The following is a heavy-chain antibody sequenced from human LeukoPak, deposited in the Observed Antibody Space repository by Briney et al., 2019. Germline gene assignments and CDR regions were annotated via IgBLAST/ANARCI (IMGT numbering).Heavy chain of an antibody. CDR1: GYTFTGYY. D-gene: IGHD3-10*01. V-gene: IGHV1-2*04. CDR2: INPNSGGT. J-gene: IGHJ5*02. CDR3: ARGDSGSYDWFDP. Sequence: ASVKVSCKASGYTFTGYYMHWVRQAPGQGLEWMGWINPNSGGTNYAQKFQGWVTMTRGTSISTAYMELSRLRSDDTAVYYCARGDSGSYDWFDPWGQGTLVTVSS.